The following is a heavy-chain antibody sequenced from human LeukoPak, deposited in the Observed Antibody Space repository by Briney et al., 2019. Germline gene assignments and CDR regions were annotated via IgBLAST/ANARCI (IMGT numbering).Heavy chain of an antibody. D-gene: IGHD3-22*01. V-gene: IGHV3-7*01. CDR3: ARGARGGYYDSSGYYGGPDYYYYMDV. CDR1: GFTFSSYW. Sequence: GGSLRLSCAASGFTFSSYWMSWVRQAPGKGLEWVANIKQDGSEKYYVDSVKGRFTISRDNAKNSLYLQMNSLRAEDTAVYYCARGARGGYYDSSGYYGGPDYYYYMDVWGKGTTVTISS. CDR2: IKQDGSEK. J-gene: IGHJ6*03.